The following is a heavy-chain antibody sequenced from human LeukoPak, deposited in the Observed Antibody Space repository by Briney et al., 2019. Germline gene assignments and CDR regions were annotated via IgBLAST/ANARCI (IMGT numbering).Heavy chain of an antibody. CDR2: INHSGST. CDR3: ARGPTTEIVVVPAAIPVYGMDV. V-gene: IGHV4-34*01. D-gene: IGHD2-2*02. CDR1: GGSFSGYY. Sequence: SETLSLTCAVYGGSFSGYYWSWIRQPPGKGLEWIGEINHSGSTNYNPSLKSRVTISVDTPKNQFSLKLSSVTAADTAVYYCARGPTTEIVVVPAAIPVYGMDVWGQGATVTVSS. J-gene: IGHJ6*02.